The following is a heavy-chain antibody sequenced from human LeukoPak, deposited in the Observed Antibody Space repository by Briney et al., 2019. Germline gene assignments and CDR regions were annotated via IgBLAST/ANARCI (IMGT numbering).Heavy chain of an antibody. CDR2: ISIGSSYI. V-gene: IGHV3-21*01. CDR1: GFTFSSYS. Sequence: GGSLRLSCAASGFTFSSYSMNWVRQAPGKGLEWVSSISIGSSYIYYADSVKGRFTISRDNAKNSLYLQMNSLRAEDTAVYYCAVNDAFDIWGQGTMVTVSS. J-gene: IGHJ3*02. CDR3: AVNDAFDI.